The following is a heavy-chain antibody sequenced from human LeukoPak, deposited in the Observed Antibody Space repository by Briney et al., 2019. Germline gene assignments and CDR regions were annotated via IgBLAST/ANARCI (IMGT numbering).Heavy chain of an antibody. CDR2: LSYDGSNK. D-gene: IGHD6-19*01. J-gene: IGHJ4*02. Sequence: GRSLRLSCAASGFTFSNYAMHWVRQAPGKGLEWVAVLSYDGSNKHYADSVKGRFTISRDNSKNTLYLQMNSLRAEDTAVYYCAREGIAVAIYYFHYWGQGTLVTVSS. CDR1: GFTFSNYA. CDR3: AREGIAVAIYYFHY. V-gene: IGHV3-30*01.